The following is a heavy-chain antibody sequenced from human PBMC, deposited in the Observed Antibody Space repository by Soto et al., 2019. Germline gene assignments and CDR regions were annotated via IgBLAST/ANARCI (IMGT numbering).Heavy chain of an antibody. Sequence: VGSLRLSCAASGFTLSSYGMHWVRQAPGKGLEWVAVISYDGSNKYQADSVKGRFTISRDNSKNTLYLQMNSLRAEDTAVYYCAKGYYDSSGSYGMDVWGQGTTVTVSS. D-gene: IGHD3-22*01. CDR3: AKGYYDSSGSYGMDV. J-gene: IGHJ6*02. V-gene: IGHV3-30*18. CDR2: ISYDGSNK. CDR1: GFTLSSYG.